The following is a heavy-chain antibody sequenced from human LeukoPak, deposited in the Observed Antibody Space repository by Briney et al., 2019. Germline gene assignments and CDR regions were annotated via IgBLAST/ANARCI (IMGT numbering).Heavy chain of an antibody. V-gene: IGHV3-48*01. CDR3: TTDLMYYYDSSGYHGTDY. J-gene: IGHJ4*02. CDR2: TSSSSSTI. CDR1: GFTFSSYS. Sequence: GGSLRLSCAASGFTFSSYSMNWVRQAPGKGLEWVSYTSSSSSTIYYADSVKGRFTISRDNAKNSLYLQMNSLRAEDTAVYYCTTDLMYYYDSSGYHGTDYWGQGTLVTVSS. D-gene: IGHD3-22*01.